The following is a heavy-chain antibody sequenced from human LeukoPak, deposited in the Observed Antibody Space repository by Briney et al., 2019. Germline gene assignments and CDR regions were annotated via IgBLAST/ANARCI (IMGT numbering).Heavy chain of an antibody. D-gene: IGHD3-10*01. CDR3: ARITMVRGVNLDY. V-gene: IGHV4-39*07. Sequence: SETPSLTCTVSGGSTSSSSYYWGWIRQPPGKGLEWIGSIYYSGSTYYNPSPKSRVTISVDTSKNQFSLKLSSVTAADTAVYYCARITMVRGVNLDYWGQGTLVTVSS. J-gene: IGHJ4*02. CDR2: IYYSGST. CDR1: GGSTSSSSYY.